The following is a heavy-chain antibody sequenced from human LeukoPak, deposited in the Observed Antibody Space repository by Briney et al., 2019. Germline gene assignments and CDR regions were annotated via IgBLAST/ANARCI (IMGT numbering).Heavy chain of an antibody. D-gene: IGHD4-11*01. Sequence: GGSLRLPCAASGFTFSSYSMNWVRQAPGKGLEWVSSISSSSSYIYYADSVKGRFTISRDNAKNSLYLQMNSLRAEDTAVYYCASGRTVTGPGWGQGTLVTVSS. CDR1: GFTFSSYS. CDR2: ISSSSSYI. J-gene: IGHJ4*02. V-gene: IGHV3-21*01. CDR3: ASGRTVTGPG.